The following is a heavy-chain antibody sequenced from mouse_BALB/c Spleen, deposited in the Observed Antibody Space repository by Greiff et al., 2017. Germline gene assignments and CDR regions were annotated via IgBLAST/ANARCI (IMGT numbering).Heavy chain of an antibody. Sequence: EVQRVESGGGLVKPGGSLKLSCAASGFTFSSYAMSWVRQTPEKRLEWVASISSGGSTYYPDSVKGRFTISRDNARNILYLQMSSLRSEDTAMYYCARKGEITTDAMDYWGQGTSVTVSS. J-gene: IGHJ4*01. CDR2: ISSGGST. CDR3: ARKGEITTDAMDY. D-gene: IGHD1-1*01. CDR1: GFTFSSYA. V-gene: IGHV5-6-5*01.